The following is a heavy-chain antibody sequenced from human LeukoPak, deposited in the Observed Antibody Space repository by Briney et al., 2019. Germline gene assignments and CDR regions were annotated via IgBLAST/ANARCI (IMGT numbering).Heavy chain of an antibody. CDR1: GFAFDDYG. D-gene: IGHD3-3*01. CDR2: INWNGGST. Sequence: PGGSLRLSCAASGFAFDDYGMSWVRQAPGKGLEWVSGINWNGGSTGYADSVKGRFTISRDNAKNSLYLQMNSLRAEDTALYYCARDRTTIFGVDNWFDPWGQGTLVTVSS. J-gene: IGHJ5*02. CDR3: ARDRTTIFGVDNWFDP. V-gene: IGHV3-20*04.